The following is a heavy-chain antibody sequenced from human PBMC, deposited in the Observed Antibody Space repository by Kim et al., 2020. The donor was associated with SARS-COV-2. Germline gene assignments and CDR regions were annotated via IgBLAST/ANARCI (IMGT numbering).Heavy chain of an antibody. J-gene: IGHJ5*02. D-gene: IGHD4-17*01. V-gene: IGHV4-39*01. CDR2: IYYSGST. CDR1: GGSISSSSYY. CDR3: AIHRYGDYDGGWFDP. Sequence: SETLSLTCTVSGGSISSSSYYWGWIRQPPGKGLEWIGSIYYSGSTYYNPSLKSRVTISVDTSKNQFSLKLSSVTAADTAVYYCAIHRYGDYDGGWFDPWGQGTLVTVSS.